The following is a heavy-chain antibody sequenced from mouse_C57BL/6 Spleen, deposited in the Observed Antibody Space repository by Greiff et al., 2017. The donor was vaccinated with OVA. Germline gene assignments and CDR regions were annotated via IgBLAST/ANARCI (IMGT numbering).Heavy chain of an antibody. V-gene: IGHV1-69*01. CDR3: ATYYKVVY. CDR2: IDPSDSYT. CDR1: GYTFTSYW. D-gene: IGHD1-1*01. J-gene: IGHJ3*01. Sequence: QVQLQQPGAELVKPGASVKLSCKASGYTFTSYWMHWVKQRPGQGLEWIGEIDPSDSYTNYNQKFKGKSTLTVDKSSSTAYMQLSSLTSEDSAVYYCATYYKVVYWGQGTLVTVSA.